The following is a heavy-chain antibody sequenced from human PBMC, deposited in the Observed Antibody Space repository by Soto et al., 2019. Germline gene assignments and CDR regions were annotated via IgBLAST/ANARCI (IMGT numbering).Heavy chain of an antibody. Sequence: QLQLQESGPVLVKPSETLSLICTVSGGSISSSSDYWGWIRQPPGKGLEWIGSIYYSGSTYYNPSLTSRVTTCVDTSKTQLSLKLRSVTAADTAVYYCARRSTSTVTPATDWGQGSLVTVSS. J-gene: IGHJ4*02. CDR3: ARRSTSTVTPATD. V-gene: IGHV4-39*01. CDR1: GGSISSSSDY. CDR2: IYYSGST. D-gene: IGHD4-17*01.